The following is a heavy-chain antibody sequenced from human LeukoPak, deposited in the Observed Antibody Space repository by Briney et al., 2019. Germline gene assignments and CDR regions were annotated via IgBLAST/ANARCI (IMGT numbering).Heavy chain of an antibody. Sequence: GGSLRLSRAASGFTFSSYWMTWVRQAPGKGLEWVANIRQDESEKYYVDSVKGRFTISRDNAKNSLYLQMNSLRAEDTAVYYCARDASYYDSTGYCDAFDVWGQGTIITVSS. CDR2: IRQDESEK. CDR3: ARDASYYDSTGYCDAFDV. J-gene: IGHJ3*01. V-gene: IGHV3-7*01. CDR1: GFTFSSYW. D-gene: IGHD3-22*01.